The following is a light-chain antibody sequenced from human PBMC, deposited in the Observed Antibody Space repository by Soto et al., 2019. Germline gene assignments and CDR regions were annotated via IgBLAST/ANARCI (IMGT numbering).Light chain of an antibody. CDR3: QYYRYSLPNI. Sequence: ILLTQSPGTLSLSPGERATLSCRASESIGITLAWYQQKVGQSPRLLIYDASNRAPGVPDRFSASGSGSDFTLTISRLEPEDFAVYYCQYYRYSLPNIFGQGTKLDIK. CDR2: DAS. CDR1: ESIGITL. V-gene: IGKV3-20*01. J-gene: IGKJ2*01.